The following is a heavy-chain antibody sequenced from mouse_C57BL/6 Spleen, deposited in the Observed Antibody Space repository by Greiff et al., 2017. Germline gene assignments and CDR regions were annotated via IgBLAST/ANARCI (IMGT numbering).Heavy chain of an antibody. Sequence: QVHVKQSGPGLVQPSQSLSITCTVSGFSLTSYGVHWVRQSPGKGLEWLGVIWSGGSTDYNAAFISRLSISKDNSKSQVFFKMNRLQADDTAIYYCARNYDVPLYYYAMDYWGQGTSVTVSS. J-gene: IGHJ4*01. CDR2: IWSGGST. CDR1: GFSLTSYG. CDR3: ARNYDVPLYYYAMDY. V-gene: IGHV2-2*01. D-gene: IGHD2-12*01.